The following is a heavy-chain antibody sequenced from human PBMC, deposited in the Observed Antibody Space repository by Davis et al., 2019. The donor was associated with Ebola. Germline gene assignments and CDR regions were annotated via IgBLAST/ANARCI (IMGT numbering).Heavy chain of an antibody. CDR1: GFFFSTYA. J-gene: IGHJ6*02. CDR3: ARLRISAAGPHYFYGMDV. Sequence: GESLKISCVGSGFFFSTYAMHWVRQAPGKGLEWLAVKQYDGSDRQYAASVKGRFTISRDNSKNTLYLHMDSLRPEDTAVYYCARLRISAAGPHYFYGMDVWGQGTTVSVSS. V-gene: IGHV3-30*04. D-gene: IGHD6-13*01. CDR2: KQYDGSDR.